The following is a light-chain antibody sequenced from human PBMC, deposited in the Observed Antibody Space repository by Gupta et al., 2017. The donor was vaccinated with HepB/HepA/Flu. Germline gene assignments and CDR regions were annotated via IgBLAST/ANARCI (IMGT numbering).Light chain of an antibody. Sequence: QSVLTPPPSVSGAPGQRVTIPCTGSSSNIGAGYDVHWYQQLPGTAPKLLIYGNSNRPSGVPDRFSGSKSGTSASLAITGLQAEDEADYYCQSYDSSLSGSEVFGGGTKLTLL. CDR3: QSYDSSLSGSEV. V-gene: IGLV1-40*01. J-gene: IGLJ2*01. CDR2: GNS. CDR1: SSNIGAGYD.